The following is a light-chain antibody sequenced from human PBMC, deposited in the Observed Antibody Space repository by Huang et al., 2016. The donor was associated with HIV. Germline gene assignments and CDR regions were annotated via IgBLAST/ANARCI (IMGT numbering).Light chain of an antibody. CDR1: QSVSNY. J-gene: IGKJ1*01. Sequence: EIVLTQSPATLSLSPGERATLSCRASQSVSNYLAWYQQKPGQAPRLLIYDIASRATGIPPGFSGSGSGTDFTLTISSLEPEAFAVYYCQQRYSSWTFGQGTKVEIK. V-gene: IGKV3-11*01. CDR2: DIA. CDR3: QQRYSSWT.